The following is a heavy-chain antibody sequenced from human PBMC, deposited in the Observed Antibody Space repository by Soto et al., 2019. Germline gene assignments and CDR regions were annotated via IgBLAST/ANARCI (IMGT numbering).Heavy chain of an antibody. CDR3: ARGNGWYSSSDQYFEY. CDR2: ISNSGDTI. V-gene: IGHV3-48*03. CDR1: GLTFTNYE. J-gene: IGHJ4*02. D-gene: IGHD6-19*01. Sequence: GGSLRLSCAASGLTFTNYEMNWVRQAPGKGLEWVSYISNSGDTIYYGDSVKGRFTVSRDNAKNSLYLQMNSLRAEDTAVYYCARGNGWYSSSDQYFEYWGQGALVTVSS.